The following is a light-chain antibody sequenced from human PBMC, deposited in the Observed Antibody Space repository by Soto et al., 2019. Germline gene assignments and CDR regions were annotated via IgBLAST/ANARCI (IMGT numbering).Light chain of an antibody. CDR2: KDS. V-gene: IGLV3-25*02. CDR1: ALPKQY. Sequence: SYELTQPPSVSVSPGQTARITCSGDALPKQYAYWYQQKPGQAPVLVIYKDSERPSGIPERFSGSSSGTTVTLTISGVQAEDEADYYCQSADSSGTSLFGGGTKLTVL. J-gene: IGLJ3*02. CDR3: QSADSSGTSL.